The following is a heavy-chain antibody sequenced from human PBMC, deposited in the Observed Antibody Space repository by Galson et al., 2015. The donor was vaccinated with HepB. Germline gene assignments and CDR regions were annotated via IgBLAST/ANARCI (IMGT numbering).Heavy chain of an antibody. V-gene: IGHV6-1*01. J-gene: IGHJ4*02. CDR2: TYYRSKWYN. D-gene: IGHD6-13*01. CDR3: ARAPGSSSWWLDY. Sequence: CAISGDSVSSHSAAWNWIRQSPSRGLEWLGRTYYRSKWYNDYAVSVKSRITINPDTSKNQFSLQLNSVTPEDTAVYYCARAPGSSSWWLDYWGQGTLVTVSS. CDR1: GDSVSSHSAA.